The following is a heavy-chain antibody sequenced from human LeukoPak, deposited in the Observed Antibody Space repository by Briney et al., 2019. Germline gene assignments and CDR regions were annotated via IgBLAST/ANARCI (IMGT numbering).Heavy chain of an antibody. V-gene: IGHV3-30*18. CDR1: GFTFSSYG. J-gene: IGHJ3*02. D-gene: IGHD3-22*01. Sequence: GGSLRLSCAASGFTFSSYGMHWVRQAPGKGLEWVAVISYDGSNKYHADSVKGRFTISRDNSKNTLYLQMNSLRAEDTAVYYCAKGSDYYDSRDDAFDIWGQGTMVTVSS. CDR2: ISYDGSNK. CDR3: AKGSDYYDSRDDAFDI.